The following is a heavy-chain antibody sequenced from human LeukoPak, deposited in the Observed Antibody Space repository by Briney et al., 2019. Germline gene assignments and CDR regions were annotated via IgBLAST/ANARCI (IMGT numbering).Heavy chain of an antibody. CDR2: IYYSGST. V-gene: IGHV4-39*07. CDR1: GGSISSSNYY. D-gene: IGHD3-10*01. J-gene: IGHJ4*02. Sequence: PSETLSLTCTVSGGSISSSNYYWGWIRQPPGKGLDWIGTIYYSGSTNYNPSLKSPVTISVDTSKTQFSLKLSSVTAADTAVYYWARSPRFYGSGSYYFDYWGQGTLVTVSS. CDR3: ARSPRFYGSGSYYFDY.